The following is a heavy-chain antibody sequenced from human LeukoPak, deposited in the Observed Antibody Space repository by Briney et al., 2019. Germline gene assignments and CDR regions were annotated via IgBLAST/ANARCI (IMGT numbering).Heavy chain of an antibody. CDR1: GGSISSGGYS. Sequence: SQTLSLTCAVSGGSISSGGYSWSWIRQPPGKSLEWIGYIYHSGSTYYNPSLKSRVTISVDRSKNQFSLKLSSVTAADTAVYYCARAACGGDCYGYYYYGMDVWGQGTTVTVSS. D-gene: IGHD2-21*02. CDR3: ARAACGGDCYGYYYYGMDV. J-gene: IGHJ6*02. CDR2: IYHSGST. V-gene: IGHV4-30-2*01.